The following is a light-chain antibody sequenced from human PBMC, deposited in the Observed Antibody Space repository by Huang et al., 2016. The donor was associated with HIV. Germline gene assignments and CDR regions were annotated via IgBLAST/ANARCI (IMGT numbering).Light chain of an antibody. J-gene: IGKJ1*01. CDR3: QKYNNVPRT. V-gene: IGKV1-27*01. CDR1: QGIGTY. Sequence: DIQMTQSPSSLSASIGDRITISCRASQGIGTYLAWYQHKPGKVPNLLIYAASTLQSGVPSRFSGSGSGTSFTLTIGSLQPEDVASYYCQKYNNVPRTFGHGTKVEIK. CDR2: AAS.